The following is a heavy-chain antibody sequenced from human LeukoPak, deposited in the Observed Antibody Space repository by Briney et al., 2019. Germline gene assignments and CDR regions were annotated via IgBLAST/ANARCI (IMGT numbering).Heavy chain of an antibody. V-gene: IGHV3-64*01. Sequence: GGSLRLSCAASGFTFSSYAMHWVRQAPGKGLEYVSAISSNGGSTYYANSVKGRFTISRDNSKNTLYLQMGSLRAEVMAVYYCASLDVWGQGTTVTVSS. CDR3: ASLDV. CDR1: GFTFSSYA. CDR2: ISSNGGST. J-gene: IGHJ6*02.